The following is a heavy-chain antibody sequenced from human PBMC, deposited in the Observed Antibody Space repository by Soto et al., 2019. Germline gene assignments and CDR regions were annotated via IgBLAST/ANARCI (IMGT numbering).Heavy chain of an antibody. V-gene: IGHV3-73*02. CDR2: IRSKANNYAT. CDR1: GFTFSGSA. Sequence: EVQLVESGGGLVQPGGSLKLSCAASGFTFSGSAVHWVRQASGKGLEWVGRIRSKANNYATAYAASVQGRFTIFIDDLKNTAYLQMNSLKTEDTAVYYCTNPQVYYGMDVWGQGTTVTVSS. CDR3: TNPQVYYGMDV. J-gene: IGHJ6*02.